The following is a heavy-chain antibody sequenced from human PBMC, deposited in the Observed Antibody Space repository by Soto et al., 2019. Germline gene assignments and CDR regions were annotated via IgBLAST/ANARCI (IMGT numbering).Heavy chain of an antibody. D-gene: IGHD1-26*01. CDR3: TADPPSVSSLIDY. CDR2: IKSIRAGGTT. J-gene: IGHJ4*02. V-gene: IGHV3-15*07. CDR1: GVTFSIAW. Sequence: EVQLVESGGGLVEPGGSLRLSCAASGVTFSIAWMSWVRQAPGKGLEWVGRIKSIRAGGTTDYAAPVRGRFTISRDDSKSTLYLQMNSLKTEDTAVYYCTADPPSVSSLIDYWGQGTLVAVSS.